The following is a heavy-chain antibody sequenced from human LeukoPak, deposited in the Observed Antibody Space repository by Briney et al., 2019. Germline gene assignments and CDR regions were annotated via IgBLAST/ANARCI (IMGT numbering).Heavy chain of an antibody. CDR3: ASSRARPRNWFDP. J-gene: IGHJ5*02. Sequence: SETLSLTCAVSGGSISSYYWSWLRQPPGKGLEWIGYIYYSGSTNYNPSLKSRVTISVDTSKNQFSLKLSSVTAADTAVYYCASSRARPRNWFDPWGQGTLVTVSS. D-gene: IGHD6-6*01. V-gene: IGHV4-59*01. CDR1: GGSISSYY. CDR2: IYYSGST.